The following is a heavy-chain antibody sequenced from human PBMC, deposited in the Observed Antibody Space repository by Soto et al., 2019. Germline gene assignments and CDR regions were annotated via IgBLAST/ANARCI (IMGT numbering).Heavy chain of an antibody. CDR2: ISYDGSNK. Sequence: QVQLVESGGGVVQPGRSLRLSCAASGFTFSSYGMHWVRQAPGKGLEWVAVISYDGSNKYYADSVRGRFTISRDNSKNTLYLQMNSLSAEDTAVYYCAKDLERGIVVVVAAYYFDYWGQGTLVTVSS. CDR3: AKDLERGIVVVVAAYYFDY. CDR1: GFTFSSYG. V-gene: IGHV3-30*18. J-gene: IGHJ4*02. D-gene: IGHD2-15*01.